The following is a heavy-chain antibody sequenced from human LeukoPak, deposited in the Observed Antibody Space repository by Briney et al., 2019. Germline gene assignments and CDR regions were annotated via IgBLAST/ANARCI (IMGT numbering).Heavy chain of an antibody. Sequence: SDTLSLTCTVSCGSISSCRHYWGWIHQPPGKWLEWIGYVYYSGSTKYYPSLKSRVTISVDTSKNQFSLKLSSVAAADTAVYYCARGARAGYNLDPFDYWGQGTLVTVSS. V-gene: IGHV4-61*05. CDR1: CGSISSCRHY. J-gene: IGHJ4*02. CDR2: VYYSGST. D-gene: IGHD5-24*01. CDR3: ARGARAGYNLDPFDY.